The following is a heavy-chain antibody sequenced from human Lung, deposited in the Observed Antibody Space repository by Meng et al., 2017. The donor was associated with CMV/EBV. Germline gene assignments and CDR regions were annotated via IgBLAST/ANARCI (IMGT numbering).Heavy chain of an antibody. CDR1: GFIFSSYW. CDR3: ARAGGGLTNYYCYYGLDV. Sequence: GGSLRLSXAASGFIFSSYWMTWVRQAPGRGLEWVANVKQDGNEEYYVDSVKGRFSISRDNARNSLYLQMNSLRAEDTAVYYCARAGGGLTNYYCYYGLDVWGQGTTVTVSS. V-gene: IGHV3-7*01. D-gene: IGHD4-23*01. CDR2: VKQDGNEE. J-gene: IGHJ6*01.